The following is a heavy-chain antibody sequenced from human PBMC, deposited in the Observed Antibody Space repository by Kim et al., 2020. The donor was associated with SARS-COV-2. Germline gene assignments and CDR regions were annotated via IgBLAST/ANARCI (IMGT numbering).Heavy chain of an antibody. D-gene: IGHD4-17*01. J-gene: IGHJ6*02. CDR2: INPNSGGT. Sequence: ASVKVSCKASGYTFTGYYMHWVRQAPGQGLEWMGWINPNSGGTNYAQKFQGWVTMTRDTSISTAYMELSRLRSDDTAVYYCARGWTTVTTSLENYGMDVWGQGTTVTVSS. V-gene: IGHV1-2*04. CDR1: GYTFTGYY. CDR3: ARGWTTVTTSLENYGMDV.